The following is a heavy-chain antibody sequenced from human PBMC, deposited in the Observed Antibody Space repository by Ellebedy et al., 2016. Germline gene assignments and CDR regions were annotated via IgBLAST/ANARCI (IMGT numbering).Heavy chain of an antibody. J-gene: IGHJ4*02. Sequence: SETLSLTCAVYGGSFSSYYWSWIRQPPGKGLEWIGYIYYSGSTNYNPSLKSRVTISVDTSKNQFSLKLSSVTAADTAVYYCARQGTYYYDSSGSSPFDYWGQGTLVTVSS. V-gene: IGHV4-59*08. CDR3: ARQGTYYYDSSGSSPFDY. CDR2: IYYSGST. D-gene: IGHD3-22*01. CDR1: GGSFSSYY.